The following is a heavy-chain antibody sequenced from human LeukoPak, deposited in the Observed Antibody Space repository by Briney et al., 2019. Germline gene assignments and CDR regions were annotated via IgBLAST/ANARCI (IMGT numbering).Heavy chain of an antibody. CDR1: GGSISSYY. V-gene: IGHV4-59*01. CDR2: IYYSGST. CDR3: ARGWFGENWFDP. D-gene: IGHD3-10*01. J-gene: IGHJ5*02. Sequence: SETLSLTCTVSGGSISSYYWSWIRQPPGKGLEWIGYIYYSGSTNYNPSLKSRVTISVDTSKNQFSLKLSSVTAADTAVYYCARGWFGENWFDPWGQGTLVTVSS.